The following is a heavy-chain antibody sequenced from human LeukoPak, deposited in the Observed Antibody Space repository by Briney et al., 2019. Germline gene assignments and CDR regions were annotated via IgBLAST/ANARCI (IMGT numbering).Heavy chain of an antibody. Sequence: ASVTVSCTVSGYTLTELSMHWVRQAPGKGLEWMGGFDPEDGETIYAQKFQGRVTMTEDTSTDTAYMELSSLRSEDTAVYYCATGGYYDSSGYYMVPLDYWGQGTLVTVSS. V-gene: IGHV1-24*01. CDR2: FDPEDGET. D-gene: IGHD3-22*01. J-gene: IGHJ4*02. CDR3: ATGGYYDSSGYYMVPLDY. CDR1: GYTLTELS.